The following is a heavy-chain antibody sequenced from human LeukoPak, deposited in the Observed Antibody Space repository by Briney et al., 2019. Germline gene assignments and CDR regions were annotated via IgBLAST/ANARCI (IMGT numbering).Heavy chain of an antibody. CDR3: AKALWISPSPFDY. D-gene: IGHD6-6*01. Sequence: GGSLRLSCAASGFTFDDYAMHWVRQAPGKGLEWVSGISWNSGSIGYADSVKGRFTISRDNAKNSLYLQMNSLRAEDTALYYCAKALWISPSPFDYWGQGTLVTVSS. V-gene: IGHV3-9*01. CDR2: ISWNSGSI. J-gene: IGHJ4*02. CDR1: GFTFDDYA.